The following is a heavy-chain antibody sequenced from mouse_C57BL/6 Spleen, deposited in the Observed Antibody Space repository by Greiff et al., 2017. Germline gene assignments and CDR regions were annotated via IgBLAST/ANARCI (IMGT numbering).Heavy chain of an antibody. D-gene: IGHD1-1*01. J-gene: IGHJ2*01. V-gene: IGHV1-4*01. CDR3: ARETASGDYGSSYGFDY. CDR2: INPSSGYT. Sequence: VQLQESGAELARPGASVKMSCKASGYTFTSYTMHWVKQRPGQGLEWIGYINPSSGYTKYNQKFKDKATLTADKSSSTAYMQLSSLTSEDSAVYYCARETASGDYGSSYGFDYWGQGTTLTVSS. CDR1: GYTFTSYT.